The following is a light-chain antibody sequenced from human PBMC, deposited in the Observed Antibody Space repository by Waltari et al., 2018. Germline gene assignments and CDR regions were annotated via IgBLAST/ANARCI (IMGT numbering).Light chain of an antibody. J-gene: IGLJ2*01. CDR2: EVS. Sequence: QSALTQPASVSGSPGQSITISCTGTSSDVGSYNLVSWYQQHPGKAPKLMIYEVSKRPSGVSNRCSGSKSGNTASLTISGLQAEDEADYYCCSYAGSSTFVFGGGTKLTVL. CDR3: CSYAGSSTFV. CDR1: SSDVGSYNL. V-gene: IGLV2-23*02.